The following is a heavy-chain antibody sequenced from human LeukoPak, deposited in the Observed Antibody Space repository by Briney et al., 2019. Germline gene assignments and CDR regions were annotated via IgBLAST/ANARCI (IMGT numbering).Heavy chain of an antibody. CDR2: IIPIFGTA. V-gene: IGHV1-69*13. CDR3: ARGVVTGPVDY. J-gene: IGHJ4*02. Sequence: ASVTVSCTASGGTFSSYAISWVRQAPGQGLEWMGGIIPIFGTANYAQKFQGRVTITADESTSTAYMELSSLRSEDTAVYYCARGVVTGPVDYWGQGTLVTVSS. D-gene: IGHD2-21*02. CDR1: GGTFSSYA.